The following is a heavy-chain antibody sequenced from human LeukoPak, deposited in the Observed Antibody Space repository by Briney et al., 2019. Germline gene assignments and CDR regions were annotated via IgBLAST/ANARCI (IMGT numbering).Heavy chain of an antibody. CDR2: IYTSGST. J-gene: IGHJ6*03. Sequence: KPSETPSLTXTVSCGSIRSYYWSSIPQTARKGLGLLWRIYTSGSTNYNPSLKSRVTMSVDTSKNQFSLKLSSVTAADTAVYYCARGLPTNGYYYYYMDVWGKGTTATVSS. D-gene: IGHD1-26*01. V-gene: IGHV4-4*07. CDR3: ARGLPTNGYYYYYMDV. CDR1: CGSIRSYY.